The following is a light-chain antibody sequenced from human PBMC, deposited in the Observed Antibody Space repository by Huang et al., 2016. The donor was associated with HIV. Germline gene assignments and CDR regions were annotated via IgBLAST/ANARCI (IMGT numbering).Light chain of an antibody. CDR1: QGIGNS. V-gene: IGKV1-NL1*01. CDR2: ATS. CDR3: QQYHSLPWT. Sequence: DIQMTQSPSPLSASVGDRVTITCRASQGIGNSLAWYQQKPEKAPRLLLYATSTVEGGVPSRFSGSGSGTHYTLTINTLQPEDIASYYCQQYHSLPWTFGQGTKVEIK. J-gene: IGKJ1*01.